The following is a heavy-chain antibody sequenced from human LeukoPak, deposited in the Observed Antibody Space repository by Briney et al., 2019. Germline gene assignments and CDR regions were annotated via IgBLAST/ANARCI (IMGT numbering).Heavy chain of an antibody. CDR2: ISAYNGNT. J-gene: IGHJ5*02. Sequence: GASVKVSCKASGYTFTSYGISWVRQAPGQGLEWMGWISAYNGNTNYAQKLQGRVTMTTDTSTSTAYMELRSLRSDDTAVYYCARDLGTHAPLYDFWSGYYTNWFDTWGRGTLVTVSS. V-gene: IGHV1-18*01. CDR3: ARDLGTHAPLYDFWSGYYTNWFDT. D-gene: IGHD3-3*01. CDR1: GYTFTSYG.